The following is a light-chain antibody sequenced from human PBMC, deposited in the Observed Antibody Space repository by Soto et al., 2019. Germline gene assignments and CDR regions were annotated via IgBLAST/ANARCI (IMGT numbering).Light chain of an antibody. CDR2: EVS. V-gene: IGLV2-8*01. CDR3: SSYAGSNKSV. J-gene: IGLJ1*01. CDR1: SSDVGGYNY. Sequence: QSVLTQPPSASGSPGQSVTISCTGTSSDVGGYNYVSWYQQYAGKAPKLMISEVSKRPSGVPDRFSGSKSGNTASLTVSGLQAEDEAGYYCSSYAGSNKSVFGTGTKVTVL.